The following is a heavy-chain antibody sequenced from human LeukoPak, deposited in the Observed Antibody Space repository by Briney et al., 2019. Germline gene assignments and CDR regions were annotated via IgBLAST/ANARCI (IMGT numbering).Heavy chain of an antibody. D-gene: IGHD3-10*01. Sequence: SSETLSLTCTVSGGSISSGSYYWSWIRQTAGKGLEWIGRIYTSGSTNYNPSLKSRVTISVDTSKNQFSLKLSSVTAADTAVYYCARGSRYYYYMDVWGKGTTVTISS. CDR1: GGSISSGSYY. CDR3: ARGSRYYYYMDV. V-gene: IGHV4-61*02. CDR2: IYTSGST. J-gene: IGHJ6*03.